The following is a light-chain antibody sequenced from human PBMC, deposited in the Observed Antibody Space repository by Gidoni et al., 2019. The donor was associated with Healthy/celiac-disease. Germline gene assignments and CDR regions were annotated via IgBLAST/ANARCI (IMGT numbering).Light chain of an antibody. Sequence: QSALTQPASVSGSPGQSITISCTGTSSDVGGYNYVSWYQQQPGKAPKLMIYEVSNRPSRVSNRFSGSKSGNTASLTISGLQAEDEADYYCSSYTSSSSVVFGGGTKLTVL. V-gene: IGLV2-14*01. CDR1: SSDVGGYNY. J-gene: IGLJ2*01. CDR3: SSYTSSSSVV. CDR2: EVS.